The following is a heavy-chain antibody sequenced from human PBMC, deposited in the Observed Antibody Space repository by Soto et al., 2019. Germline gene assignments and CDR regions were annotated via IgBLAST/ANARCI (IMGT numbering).Heavy chain of an antibody. CDR3: ARWPDGYYYYGMDG. J-gene: IGHJ6*02. Sequence: QVQLVQSGAEVKKPGASVKVSCKASGYTFTSYDINWVRQATGQGLEWMGWMNPNSGNTGDAQKFKGRVTMTRNSSISTAYMELSSLRSEDTAVYYCARWPDGYYYYGMDGWGQGTTVNVSS. V-gene: IGHV1-8*01. CDR2: MNPNSGNT. CDR1: GYTFTSYD.